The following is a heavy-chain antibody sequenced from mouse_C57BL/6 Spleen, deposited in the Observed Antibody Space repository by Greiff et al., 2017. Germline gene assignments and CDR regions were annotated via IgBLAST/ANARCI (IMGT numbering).Heavy chain of an antibody. Sequence: VQLQQPGAELVMPGASVKLSCKASGYTFTSYWMHWVKQRPGQGLEWIGEIDPSDGYTNYNQKFKGKSTLTVDTSSSTAYMQLSSLTSEDSAVYYGARGAGREPWFAYWGQGTIVTVSA. J-gene: IGHJ3*01. CDR2: IDPSDGYT. CDR3: ARGAGREPWFAY. V-gene: IGHV1-69*01. CDR1: GYTFTSYW.